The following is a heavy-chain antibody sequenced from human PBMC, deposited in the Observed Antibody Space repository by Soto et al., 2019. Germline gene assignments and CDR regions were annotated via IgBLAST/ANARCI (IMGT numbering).Heavy chain of an antibody. CDR1: GGSFSGYY. V-gene: IGHV4-34*01. J-gene: IGHJ4*02. D-gene: IGHD2-8*02. Sequence: QVQLQQWGAGLLKPSETLSLTCAVYGGSFSGYYWSWIRQPPGKGLEWIGEINHSGSTNYNPSLKSRVTISVDTSKNQFSLKLSSVTAADTAVYYCARALIRSWWGLDYFDYWGQGTLVTVSS. CDR2: INHSGST. CDR3: ARALIRSWWGLDYFDY.